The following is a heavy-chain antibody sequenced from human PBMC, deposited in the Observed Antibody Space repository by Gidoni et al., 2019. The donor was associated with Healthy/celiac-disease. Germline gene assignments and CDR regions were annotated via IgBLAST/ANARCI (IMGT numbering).Heavy chain of an antibody. CDR2: INPKGGST. CDR3: ARRSSVGASRNFDY. CDR1: GYSFTNYY. Sequence: QVQLVQSGAEVKKPGASVKVSCKASGYSFTNYYMHLVRQAPGQGLEWMGVINPKGGSTSYAQKFQGRVTMTRDTSTSTVYMELSSLRSEDTAVYYCARRSSVGASRNFDYWGQGTLVTVSS. D-gene: IGHD1-26*01. J-gene: IGHJ4*02. V-gene: IGHV1-46*01.